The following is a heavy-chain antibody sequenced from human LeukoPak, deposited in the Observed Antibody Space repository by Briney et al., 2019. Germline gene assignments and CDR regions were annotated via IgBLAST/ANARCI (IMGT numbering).Heavy chain of an antibody. D-gene: IGHD1-26*01. V-gene: IGHV3-49*04. CDR1: GFSFGDYS. J-gene: IGHJ4*02. Sequence: GGSLRHSCTSSGFSFGDYSMTWVRQAPGKGLEWVGFIRSKAYGGTTEYAASVKGRFTISRDDSKSIAYLQMNSLKTEDTAVYHCASRSGRQWLPYFDYWGQGTLVTVSS. CDR3: ASRSGRQWLPYFDY. CDR2: IRSKAYGGTT.